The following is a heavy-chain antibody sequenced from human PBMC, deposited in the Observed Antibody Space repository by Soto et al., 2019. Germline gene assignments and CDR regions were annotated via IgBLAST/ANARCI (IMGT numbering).Heavy chain of an antibody. D-gene: IGHD1-1*01. Sequence: QVQLVESGGGVVQPGRSLRLSCAASAFTLSKFVMHWVRQAPGKGLEWVAVTSNDGSNTYYADSVKRRFTISRDNSKNTLYLQMNSLRTEDTAVYYCARGNMDVWGQGTTVTVSS. CDR3: ARGNMDV. J-gene: IGHJ6*02. CDR1: AFTLSKFV. V-gene: IGHV3-30-3*01. CDR2: TSNDGSNT.